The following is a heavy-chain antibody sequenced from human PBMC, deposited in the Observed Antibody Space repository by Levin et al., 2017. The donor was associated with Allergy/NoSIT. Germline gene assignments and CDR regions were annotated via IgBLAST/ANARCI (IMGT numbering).Heavy chain of an antibody. V-gene: IGHV3-9*01. CDR1: GFTFDDYA. CDR3: AKASYISVAAYFDY. J-gene: IGHJ4*02. CDR2: MSWNSGSI. D-gene: IGHD6-19*01. Sequence: GGSLRLSCAASGFTFDDYAMHWVRQAPGKGLEWVSGMSWNSGSIGYADSVKGRFTISRDNAKNSLYLQMNSLRAEDTALYDCAKASYISVAAYFDYWGQGTLVTVSS.